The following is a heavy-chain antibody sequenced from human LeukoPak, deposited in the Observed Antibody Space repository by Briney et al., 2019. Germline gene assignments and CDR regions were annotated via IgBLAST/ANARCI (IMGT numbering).Heavy chain of an antibody. CDR3: ARVEIAMSKSAY. CDR2: INAYNGNS. D-gene: IGHD5-18*01. Sequence: ASVKVSCKASGYTFTSYGISWVRQAPGQGLEWMGWINAYNGNSNYAQNFQGRVTMTTDTSTSTAYMEMRSLISDDTAVYYCARVEIAMSKSAYWGQGTLVTVSS. V-gene: IGHV1-18*01. J-gene: IGHJ4*02. CDR1: GYTFTSYG.